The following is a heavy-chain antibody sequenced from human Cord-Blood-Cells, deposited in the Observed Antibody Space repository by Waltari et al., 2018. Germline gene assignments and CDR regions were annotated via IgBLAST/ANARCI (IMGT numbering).Heavy chain of an antibody. CDR1: GYTFTSYD. D-gene: IGHD2-8*01. CDR2: MNPNSGNT. CDR3: ARCMSNYYYYGMDV. V-gene: IGHV1-8*01. J-gene: IGHJ6*02. Sequence: QVQLVQSGAEVKKPGASVKVSCKASGYTFTSYDINWGRQATGQGREWMGWMNPNSGNTGYAQKFQGRVTMTRNTSISTAYMELSSLRSEDTAVYYCARCMSNYYYYGMDVWGQGTTVTVSS.